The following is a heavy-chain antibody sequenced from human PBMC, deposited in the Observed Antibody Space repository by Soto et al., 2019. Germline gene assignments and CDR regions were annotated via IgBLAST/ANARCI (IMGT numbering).Heavy chain of an antibody. D-gene: IGHD3-3*01. CDR3: ARVRSNIFDY. CDR1: GDSISTFY. V-gene: IGHV4-59*01. CDR2: IHYSGST. J-gene: IGHJ4*02. Sequence: TSETLSLTCTVSGDSISTFYWSWIRQPPGKGLEWIGYIHYSGSTNYNPSLKSQVIISVDTSKNQFSLKLSSVTAADTAVYFCARVRSNIFDYWGQGTLVTVSS.